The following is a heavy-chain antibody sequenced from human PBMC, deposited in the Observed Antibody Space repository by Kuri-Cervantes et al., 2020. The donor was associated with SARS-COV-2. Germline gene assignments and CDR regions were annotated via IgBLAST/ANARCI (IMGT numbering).Heavy chain of an antibody. CDR2: ISYDGSNK. Sequence: GESLKISCVASGFTFSSYGMHWVRQAPGKGLEWVAVISYDGSNKYYADSVKGRFTISRDNSKNTLYLQMNSLRAEDTAVYYCAKDDSSGWRLDAFDIWGQGTMVTVSS. V-gene: IGHV3-30*18. D-gene: IGHD6-19*01. CDR1: GFTFSSYG. CDR3: AKDDSSGWRLDAFDI. J-gene: IGHJ3*02.